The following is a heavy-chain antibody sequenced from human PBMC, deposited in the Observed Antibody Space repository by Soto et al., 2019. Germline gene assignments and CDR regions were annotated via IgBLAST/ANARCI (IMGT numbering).Heavy chain of an antibody. CDR3: ARVLWFGELSLYFDY. Sequence: SETLSLTCTVSGGSISSSSYYWGWIRQPPGKGLEWIGSIYYSGSTYYNPSLKSRVTISVDTSKNQFSLKLSAVTAADTAVYYCARVLWFGELSLYFDYWGQGTLVTVSS. V-gene: IGHV4-39*01. CDR1: GGSISSSSYY. J-gene: IGHJ4*02. CDR2: IYYSGST. D-gene: IGHD3-10*01.